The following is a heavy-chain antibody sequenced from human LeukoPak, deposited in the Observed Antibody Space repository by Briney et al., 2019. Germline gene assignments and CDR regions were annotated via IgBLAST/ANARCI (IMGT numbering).Heavy chain of an antibody. D-gene: IGHD6-19*01. J-gene: IGHJ4*02. V-gene: IGHV4-59*01. Sequence: SETLSLTCIVSGGSISSYYWSWIRQPPGKGLEWIGYIYYSGSTNYNPSLKSRVTISVDTSKNQFSLKLSSVTAADTAVYYCARVGSGWSFDYWGQGTLVTVSS. CDR2: IYYSGST. CDR1: GGSISSYY. CDR3: ARVGSGWSFDY.